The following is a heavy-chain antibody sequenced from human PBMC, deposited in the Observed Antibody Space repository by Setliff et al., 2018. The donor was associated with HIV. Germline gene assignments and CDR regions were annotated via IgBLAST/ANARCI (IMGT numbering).Heavy chain of an antibody. D-gene: IGHD3-3*01. CDR1: GGSINNYY. CDR3: ARDKLRTYYNFWSGYAPQHNWFDP. Sequence: PSETLSLTCTVSGGSINNYYLLWIRQPPGKGLEWIGHIFYSGSTNYNPSLKSRVTISRDTSKKQLSLWLRSVTAADTAVYYCARDKLRTYYNFWSGYAPQHNWFDPWGQGTLVTVSS. J-gene: IGHJ5*02. V-gene: IGHV4-59*12. CDR2: IFYSGST.